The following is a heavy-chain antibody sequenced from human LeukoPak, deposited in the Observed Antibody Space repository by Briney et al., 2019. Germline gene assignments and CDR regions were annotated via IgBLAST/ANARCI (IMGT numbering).Heavy chain of an antibody. CDR3: ARELQLERLAFGKEGSAFDY. Sequence: PGGTLRLSCAASGITFSSYGMSWVRQAPGKGLEWVSSISGTSSYIYYADSVKGRFTISRDNAKNSLYLQMNRLRAGDTAVYYCARELQLERLAFGKEGSAFDYWGQGTLVIVSS. CDR1: GITFSSYG. CDR2: ISGTSSYI. J-gene: IGHJ4*02. V-gene: IGHV3-21*01. D-gene: IGHD1-1*01.